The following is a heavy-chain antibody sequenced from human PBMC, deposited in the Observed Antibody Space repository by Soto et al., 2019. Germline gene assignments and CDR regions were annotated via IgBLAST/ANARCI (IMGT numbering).Heavy chain of an antibody. Sequence: ASVKVSCKASGYAFTSYGISWVRQAPGQGLEWMGWISAYNDNTNYAQKLQDRVTMTTDTSTSTAYMELRSLRSDDTAVYYCVRENWNYDYYYGMDVWGQGTTVTVSS. CDR3: VRENWNYDYYYGMDV. V-gene: IGHV1-18*04. D-gene: IGHD1-1*01. CDR2: ISAYNDNT. CDR1: GYAFTSYG. J-gene: IGHJ6*02.